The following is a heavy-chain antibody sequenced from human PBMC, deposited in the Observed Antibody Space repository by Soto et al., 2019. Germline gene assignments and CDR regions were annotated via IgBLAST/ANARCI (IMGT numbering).Heavy chain of an antibody. CDR2: IWYDGSNK. V-gene: IGHV3-33*01. CDR1: GFTFSSYG. J-gene: IGHJ6*02. CDR3: ARDGETAASYYYGMDV. D-gene: IGHD6-13*01. Sequence: GGSLRLSCAASGFTFSSYGMHWVRQAPGKGLEWVAVIWYDGSNKYYADSVKGRFTISRDNSKNTLYLQMNSLRAEDTAVYYCARDGETAASYYYGMDVWGQGTTVTVSS.